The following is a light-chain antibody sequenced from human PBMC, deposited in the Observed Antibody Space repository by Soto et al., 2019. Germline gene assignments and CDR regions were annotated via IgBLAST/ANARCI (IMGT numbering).Light chain of an antibody. CDR2: DAS. CDR3: QQYNSYSRT. CDR1: QGISSW. J-gene: IGKJ1*01. Sequence: DIQMTQSPSTLSASVGDRVTITCRASQGISSWLAWYQQKPGKAPKLLIYDASSLESGVPSRFSDSGSGTEFTLTISSLQPDDFATYYCQQYNSYSRTFGQGTKVDIK. V-gene: IGKV1-5*01.